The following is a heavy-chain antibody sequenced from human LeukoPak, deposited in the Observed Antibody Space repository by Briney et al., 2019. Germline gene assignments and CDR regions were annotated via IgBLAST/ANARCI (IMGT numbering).Heavy chain of an antibody. CDR1: GYTLISYG. CDR2: ISAYNGNT. CDR3: ARIGAGMSAARAFDI. V-gene: IGHV1-18*01. J-gene: IGHJ3*02. D-gene: IGHD6-19*01. Sequence: PGASVKVSCKASGYTLISYGISWVRQAPGQGLEWMGWISAYNGNTNYAQKVQGRVTMTTDTSTSTAYMELRSLRSDDTALYYCARIGAGMSAARAFDIWGQGTMVTVSS.